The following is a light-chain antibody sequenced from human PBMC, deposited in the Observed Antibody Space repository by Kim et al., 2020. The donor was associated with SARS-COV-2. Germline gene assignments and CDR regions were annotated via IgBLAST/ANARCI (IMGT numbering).Light chain of an antibody. CDR1: SLRSYY. J-gene: IGLJ2*01. Sequence: VALGNTVRITWQGDSLRSYYASWYQQKPGQAPVLVIYGKNNRPSGIPDRFSGSSSGNTASLTITGAQAEDEADYYCNSRDSSGNVVFGGGTQLTVL. V-gene: IGLV3-19*01. CDR2: GKN. CDR3: NSRDSSGNVV.